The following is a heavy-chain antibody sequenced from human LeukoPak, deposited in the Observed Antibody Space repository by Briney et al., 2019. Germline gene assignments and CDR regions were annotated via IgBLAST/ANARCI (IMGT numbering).Heavy chain of an antibody. Sequence: SETLSLTCTVSGGSISSYYWSWIRQPPGEGLEWIGYIYYSGSTNYNPSLKSRVTISVDTSKNQFSLKLSSVTAADTAVYYCAGQQLGEPMFDYWGQGTLVTVSS. CDR3: AGQQLGEPMFDY. D-gene: IGHD6-13*01. CDR1: GGSISSYY. CDR2: IYYSGST. V-gene: IGHV4-59*01. J-gene: IGHJ4*02.